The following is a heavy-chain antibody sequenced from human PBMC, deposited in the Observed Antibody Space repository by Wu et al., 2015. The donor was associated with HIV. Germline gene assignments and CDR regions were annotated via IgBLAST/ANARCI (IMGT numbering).Heavy chain of an antibody. Sequence: QVQLVQSGAEVKKPGSSVKVSCKASGGTFSSYAISWVRQAPGQGLEWMGGIIPIFGTANYAQKFQGRVTITTDESTSTAYMELSSLRSEDTAVYYCARDLLLGMATDYYYYGMDVWGQGTTVTVSS. CDR2: IIPIFGTA. D-gene: IGHD5-24*01. V-gene: IGHV1-69*05. J-gene: IGHJ6*02. CDR3: ARDLLLGMATDYYYYGMDV. CDR1: GGTFSSYA.